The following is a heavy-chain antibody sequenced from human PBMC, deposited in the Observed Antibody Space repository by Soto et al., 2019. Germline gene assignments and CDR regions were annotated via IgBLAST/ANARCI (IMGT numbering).Heavy chain of an antibody. J-gene: IGHJ4*02. CDR2: ISAYNGTT. CDR3: ARNWEAAGPFDY. CDR1: GYTFTSYG. D-gene: IGHD6-13*01. V-gene: IGHV1-18*01. Sequence: QVQLVQSGAEVKKPGASVKVSCKASGYTFTSYGISWVRQAPGQGLEWMGWISAYNGTTNYAQKINGRVTMTTDTSKSKAYMKLRSLRSDDTAVYYCARNWEAAGPFDYWGQGTLVTVSS.